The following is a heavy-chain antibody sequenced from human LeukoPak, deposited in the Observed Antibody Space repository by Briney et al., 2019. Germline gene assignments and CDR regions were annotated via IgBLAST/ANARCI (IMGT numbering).Heavy chain of an antibody. V-gene: IGHV3-21*01. CDR1: GFTFSSYS. CDR2: ISSSSSYI. J-gene: IGHJ4*02. CDR3: AKTEQPAYSGGSYPDDY. Sequence: IPGGSLRLSCAASGFTFSSYSMNWVRQAPGKGLEWVSSISSSSSYIYYADSVKGRFTISRDNAKNSLYLQMNSLRAEDTAVYYCAKTEQPAYSGGSYPDDYWGQGTLVTVSS. D-gene: IGHD2-15*01.